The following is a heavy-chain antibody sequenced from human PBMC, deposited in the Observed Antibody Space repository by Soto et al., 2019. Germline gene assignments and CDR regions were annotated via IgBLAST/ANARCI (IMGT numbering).Heavy chain of an antibody. Sequence: QVQLVQSGAEVKKPGSSVKVSCKASGGTFSSYAISWVRQAPGQGLEWMGGIIPIFGTANYAQKFQARVTITADESTSTAYMELSSLRSEDTAVYYCARDCSGGSCYYYYGMDVWGQGTTVTVSS. J-gene: IGHJ6*02. V-gene: IGHV1-69*01. D-gene: IGHD2-15*01. CDR2: IIPIFGTA. CDR1: GGTFSSYA. CDR3: ARDCSGGSCYYYYGMDV.